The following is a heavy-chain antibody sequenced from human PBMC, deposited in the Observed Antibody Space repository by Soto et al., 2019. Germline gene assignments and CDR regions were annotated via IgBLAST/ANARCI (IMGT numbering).Heavy chain of an antibody. Sequence: ASVKVSCKASGYTFTSYDINWVRQATGQGLEWMGWMNPNSGNTGYAQKFQGRVTMTRNTSISTAYMELSSLRSEDTAVYYSARGQRNIVATTSAYYYYYMDVWGKGTTVTVSS. D-gene: IGHD5-12*01. J-gene: IGHJ6*03. CDR3: ARGQRNIVATTSAYYYYYMDV. V-gene: IGHV1-8*01. CDR1: GYTFTSYD. CDR2: MNPNSGNT.